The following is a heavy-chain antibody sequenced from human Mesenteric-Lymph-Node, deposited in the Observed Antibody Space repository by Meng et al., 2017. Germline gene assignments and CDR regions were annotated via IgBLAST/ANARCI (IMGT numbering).Heavy chain of an antibody. CDR1: GGTFSSYA. CDR3: ARGPIVATIRNWFDP. V-gene: IGHV1-69*05. Sequence: QGQVVQSGAEVTKPGASVNVSCTASGGTFSSYAISWVRQAPGQGLEWMGGIIPIFGTANYAQKFQGRVTITTDESTSTAYMELSSLRSEDTAVYYCARGPIVATIRNWFDPWGQGTLVTVSS. J-gene: IGHJ5*02. CDR2: IIPIFGTA. D-gene: IGHD5-12*01.